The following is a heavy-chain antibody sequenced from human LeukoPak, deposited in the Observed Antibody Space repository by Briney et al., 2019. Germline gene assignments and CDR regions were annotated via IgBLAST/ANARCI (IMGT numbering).Heavy chain of an antibody. CDR2: IYYRGST. D-gene: IGHD6-19*01. CDR3: ARPNIAVAGPHYYYGMDV. V-gene: IGHV4-39*01. J-gene: IGHJ6*02. Sequence: PSETLSLTCTVSGGSISSSSYYWGWIRQPPGKGLEWIGSIYYRGSTYYNPSLRSRVTISVDTPKNKFSLKLSSVTAADTAVYYCARPNIAVAGPHYYYGMDVWGQGTTVTVSS. CDR1: GGSISSSSYY.